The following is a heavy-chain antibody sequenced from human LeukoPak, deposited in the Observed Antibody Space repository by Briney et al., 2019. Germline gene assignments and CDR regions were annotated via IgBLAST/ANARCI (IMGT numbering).Heavy chain of an antibody. D-gene: IGHD2-2*01. J-gene: IGHJ4*02. V-gene: IGHV1-69*06. CDR1: GGTFSSYA. Sequence: GASVKVTCKGSGGTFSSYAISWVRQAPGQGLEWMGRIITIFGTANYAQKFQGRVTMTADKSTSTAYMELSSLRSEDTAVYYCATGGGCSSTSCYAETFDYWGQGTLVTVSS. CDR2: IITIFGTA. CDR3: ATGGGCSSTSCYAETFDY.